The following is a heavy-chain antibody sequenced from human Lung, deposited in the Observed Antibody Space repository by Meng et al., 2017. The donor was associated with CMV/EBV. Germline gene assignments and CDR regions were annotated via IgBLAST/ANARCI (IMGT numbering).Heavy chain of an antibody. D-gene: IGHD3-3*01. CDR1: GGSFSGYY. J-gene: IGHJ4*02. V-gene: IGHV4-34*01. CDR2: INHSGST. CDR3: ARATYYDFWSGYPYFDY. Sequence: SETLSLTCAVYGGSFSGYYWSWIRQPPGKGLEWIGEINHSGSTNYNPSLKSRVTISVDTSKNQFSLKLSSVTAADTAVYYCARATYYDFWSGYPYFDYWGQRTLVTVSS.